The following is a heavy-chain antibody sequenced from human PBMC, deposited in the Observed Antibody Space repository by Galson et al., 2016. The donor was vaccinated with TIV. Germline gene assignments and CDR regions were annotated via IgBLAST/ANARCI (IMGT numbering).Heavy chain of an antibody. J-gene: IGHJ4*02. Sequence: SVKVSCKASGYTFSAYYMHWVRQAPGQGLEWMGWIIPNSGDTNYPQKFQGRVTMTRDTSITTAYMELTTLTSDDTAVYYCARFVYGDYVDYWGQGTLVTVSS. CDR1: GYTFSAYY. V-gene: IGHV1-2*02. CDR2: IIPNSGDT. D-gene: IGHD4-17*01. CDR3: ARFVYGDYVDY.